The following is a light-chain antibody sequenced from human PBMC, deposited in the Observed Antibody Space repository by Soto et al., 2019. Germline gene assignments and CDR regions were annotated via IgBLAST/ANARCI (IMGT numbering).Light chain of an antibody. Sequence: EIVMTQSPATLSVSPGDTATLSCRASQSLGGNLAWYQQKPGQAPRLLIFRASSRATGVPARFSASGSGTEFTLTISGLQSEDFAVYYCQQYNNWPQTFGQGTK. V-gene: IGKV3-15*01. CDR3: QQYNNWPQT. J-gene: IGKJ1*01. CDR2: RAS. CDR1: QSLGGN.